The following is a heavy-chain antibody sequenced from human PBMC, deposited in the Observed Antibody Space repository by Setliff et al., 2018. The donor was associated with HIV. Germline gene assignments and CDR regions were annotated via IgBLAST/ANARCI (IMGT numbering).Heavy chain of an antibody. J-gene: IGHJ4*02. CDR2: IIPIFGTA. D-gene: IGHD3-22*01. Sequence: SVKVSCKASGGTFSSYAISWVRQAPGQGLEWMGGIIPIFGTANYAQKFQGRVTITTDESTSTAYMEVSNLRSEDMAVYYCARERDSNGYQFDYWGQGTLVTVSS. CDR3: ARERDSNGYQFDY. V-gene: IGHV1-69*05. CDR1: GGTFSSYA.